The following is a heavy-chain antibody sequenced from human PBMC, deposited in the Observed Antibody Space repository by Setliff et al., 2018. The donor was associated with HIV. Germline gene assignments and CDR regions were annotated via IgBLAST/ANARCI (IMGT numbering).Heavy chain of an antibody. CDR2: ISGSGATT. V-gene: IGHV3-23*01. D-gene: IGHD3-22*01. CDR1: GFRFNIYA. CDR3: ARTDSSGYHYGGVY. Sequence: GGSLRLSCAASGFRFNIYAMTWVRQAPGKGLQWVSSISGSGATTNYADSVKGRFTISRDNAKNSLYLQMNSLRAEDTALYYCARTDSSGYHYGGVYWGQGTLVTVSS. J-gene: IGHJ4*02.